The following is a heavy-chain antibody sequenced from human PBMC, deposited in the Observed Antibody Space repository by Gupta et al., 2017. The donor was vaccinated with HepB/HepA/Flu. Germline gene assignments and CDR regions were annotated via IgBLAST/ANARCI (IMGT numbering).Heavy chain of an antibody. J-gene: IGHJ5*02. V-gene: IGHV3-66*01. CDR2: MYSGGKK. CDR1: GFTVTSSH. D-gene: IGHD6-13*01. Sequence: EVQLVESGGGLVQPGGSLRLSCAASGFTVTSSHMNWVRQAPGKGPEWVSLMYSGGKKYYAEAVKGRFTISRDDSKNSLSLQMNRLRQEDTAVYYCPRKPRAAHGTGVDPWGQGTLVQVS. CDR3: PRKPRAAHGTGVDP.